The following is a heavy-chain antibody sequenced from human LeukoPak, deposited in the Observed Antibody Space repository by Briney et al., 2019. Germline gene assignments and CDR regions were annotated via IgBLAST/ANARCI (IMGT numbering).Heavy chain of an antibody. Sequence: PSETLSLTCTVSGGSISSYYWSWIRQPPGKGLEWIGYIYYSGSTNYNPSLKSRVTISVDTSKNQFSLKLSSVTAADTAVYYCAREVSGPSSGYYWNWFDPWGQGTLVTVSS. V-gene: IGHV4-59*01. CDR2: IYYSGST. D-gene: IGHD3-22*01. CDR1: GGSISSYY. J-gene: IGHJ5*02. CDR3: AREVSGPSSGYYWNWFDP.